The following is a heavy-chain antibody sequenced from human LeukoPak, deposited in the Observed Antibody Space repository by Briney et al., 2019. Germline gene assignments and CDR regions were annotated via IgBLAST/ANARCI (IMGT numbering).Heavy chain of an antibody. Sequence: GGSLRLSCAASGFSFRSYWMHWVRQAPGKGLVWVSRINTDGTNTGYADSVKGRFTISRDNAKNTLYLQMNSLRAEDTAVYYCARLEGYIAVAGTFPDYWGQGTLVTVSS. D-gene: IGHD6-19*01. V-gene: IGHV3-74*01. J-gene: IGHJ4*02. CDR2: INTDGTNT. CDR3: ARLEGYIAVAGTFPDY. CDR1: GFSFRSYW.